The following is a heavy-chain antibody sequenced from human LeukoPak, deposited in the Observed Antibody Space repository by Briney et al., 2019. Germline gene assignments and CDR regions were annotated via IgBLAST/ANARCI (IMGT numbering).Heavy chain of an antibody. V-gene: IGHV4-34*01. CDR2: INHSGST. D-gene: IGHD3-3*01. J-gene: IGHJ1*01. CDR3: ARPGVGGYFQH. CDR1: GGSFSGYY. Sequence: SETLSLTCAVYGGSFSGYYWSWIRQPPGKGLEWIGEINHSGSTNYNPSLKSRVTISVDTSKNQFSLKLSSVTAADTAVYYCARPGVGGYFQHWGQGTLVTVSS.